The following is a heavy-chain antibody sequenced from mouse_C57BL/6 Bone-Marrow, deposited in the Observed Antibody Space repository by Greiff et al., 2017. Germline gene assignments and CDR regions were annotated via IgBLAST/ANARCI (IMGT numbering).Heavy chain of an antibody. CDR1: GYTFTSYG. J-gene: IGHJ3*01. CDR2: IYPRSGNT. CDR3: ARTPHYYGSSLAWFAY. Sequence: VKVVESGAELARPGASVKLSCKASGYTFTSYGISWVKQRTGQGLEWIGEIYPRSGNTYYNEKFKGKATLTADKSSSTAYMELRSLTSEDSAVYFCARTPHYYGSSLAWFAYWGQGTLVTVSA. D-gene: IGHD1-1*01. V-gene: IGHV1-81*01.